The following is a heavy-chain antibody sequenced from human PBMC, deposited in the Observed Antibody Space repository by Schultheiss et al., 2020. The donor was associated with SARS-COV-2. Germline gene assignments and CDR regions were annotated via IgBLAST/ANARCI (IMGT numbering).Heavy chain of an antibody. Sequence: SETLSLTCAVYGGSFSGYYWSWIRQPPGKGLEWIGYIYYSGSTNYNPSLKSRVTISVDTSKNQFSLKLSSVTAADTAVYYCARVRAGYDSSGHPDYWGQGTLVTVSS. CDR1: GGSFSGYY. CDR2: IYYSGST. J-gene: IGHJ4*02. V-gene: IGHV4-59*12. D-gene: IGHD3-22*01. CDR3: ARVRAGYDSSGHPDY.